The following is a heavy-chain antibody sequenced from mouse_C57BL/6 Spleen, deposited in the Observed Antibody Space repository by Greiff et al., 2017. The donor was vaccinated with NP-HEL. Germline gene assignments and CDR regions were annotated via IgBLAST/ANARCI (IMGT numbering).Heavy chain of an antibody. CDR3: ARSPTGGYFDY. CDR2: INPGSGGT. CDR1: GYAFTNYL. D-gene: IGHD4-1*01. V-gene: IGHV1-54*01. J-gene: IGHJ2*01. Sequence: QVQLQQSGAELVRPGTSVKVSCKASGYAFTNYLIEWVKQRPGQGLEWIGVINPGSGGTNYNEKFKGKATLTADKSSSTAYMQLSSLTSEDSAVYFCARSPTGGYFDYWGQGTTLTVSS.